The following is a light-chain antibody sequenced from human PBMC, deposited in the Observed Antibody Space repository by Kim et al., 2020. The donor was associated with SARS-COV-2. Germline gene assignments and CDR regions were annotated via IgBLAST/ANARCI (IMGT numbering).Light chain of an antibody. CDR2: EDN. V-gene: IGLV6-57*03. Sequence: KTVTSACTRRSGSIARNYVQWYQQRPGSAPTTVIYEDNQRPSGVPDRFSGSIDSSSNSASLTISGLKTEDEADYYCQSYDSSNVIFGGGTQLTVL. CDR3: QSYDSSNVI. J-gene: IGLJ2*01. CDR1: SGSIARNY.